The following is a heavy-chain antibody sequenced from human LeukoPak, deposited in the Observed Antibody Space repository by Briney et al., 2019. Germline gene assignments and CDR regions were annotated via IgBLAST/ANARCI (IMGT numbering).Heavy chain of an antibody. CDR3: ARDHNYALDN. V-gene: IGHV3-48*04. CDR2: IGIDSGNT. J-gene: IGHJ4*02. CDR1: GFPFNEYS. D-gene: IGHD1-1*01. Sequence: GGSLRLSCTASGFPFNEYSMNWVRQAPGKGLEWIAYIGIDSGNTWYADSVKGRFTISADSAKNSVSLQMSSLRVEDTAVYYCARDHNYALDNWGQGTLVSVSS.